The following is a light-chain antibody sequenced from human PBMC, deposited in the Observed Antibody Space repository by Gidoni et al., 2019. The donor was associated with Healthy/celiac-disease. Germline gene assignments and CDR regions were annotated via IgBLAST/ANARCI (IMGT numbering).Light chain of an antibody. CDR1: QSISSY. J-gene: IGKJ2*01. CDR2: AAS. CDR3: QQSYSTLYT. Sequence: IQMNPSPSSLSASVGDRVTITCRASQSISSYLNWYQQKPGKAPKLLIYAASSLQSGVPSRFSGSGSGTDFTLTISSLQPEDFATYYCQQSYSTLYTFGQGTKLEIK. V-gene: IGKV1-39*01.